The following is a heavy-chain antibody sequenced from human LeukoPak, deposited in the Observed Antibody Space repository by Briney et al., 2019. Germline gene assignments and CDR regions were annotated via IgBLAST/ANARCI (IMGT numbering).Heavy chain of an antibody. D-gene: IGHD2-15*01. CDR1: GFTFRSYW. CDR3: ARDRVVVVVAATYYGMDV. V-gene: IGHV3-7*03. Sequence: GGSLRLSCAASGFTFRSYWMSWVHQAPGKGLEWVANIKQDGSEKYYVDSAKGRFTISRDNAKNSLYLQMNSLRAEDTAVYYCARDRVVVVVAATYYGMDVWGKGTTVTVSS. J-gene: IGHJ6*04. CDR2: IKQDGSEK.